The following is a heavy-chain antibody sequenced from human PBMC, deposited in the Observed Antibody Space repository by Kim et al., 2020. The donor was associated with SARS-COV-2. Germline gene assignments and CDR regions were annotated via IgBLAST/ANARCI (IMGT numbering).Heavy chain of an antibody. CDR3: ARHLRNWYFDL. V-gene: IGHV4-39*01. CDR2: T. Sequence: TYDNPSPKGRVTISVDTSKKQFSLRLSSVTAADAAVYYCARHLRNWYFDLWGRGTLVTVSS. J-gene: IGHJ2*01.